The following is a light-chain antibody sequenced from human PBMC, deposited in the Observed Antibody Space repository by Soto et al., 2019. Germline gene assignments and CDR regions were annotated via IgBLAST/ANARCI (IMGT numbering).Light chain of an antibody. CDR2: LAS. Sequence: DIVMTQSPDSLAVSLGERATINCKSSQSVLYSSNNKNYLAWYQQKPGQPPKLLIYLASTRESGVPDRFSGSGSGTDFTLTISSLQAEDVAVYYCQQYYIPPYTFGQGTKLEIK. V-gene: IGKV4-1*01. CDR1: QSVLYSSNNKNY. CDR3: QQYYIPPYT. J-gene: IGKJ2*01.